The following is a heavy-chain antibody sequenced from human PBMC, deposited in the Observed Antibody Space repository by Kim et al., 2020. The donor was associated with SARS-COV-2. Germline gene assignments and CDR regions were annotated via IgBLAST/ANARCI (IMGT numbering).Heavy chain of an antibody. CDR3: ARDYYGSGSYFFDY. V-gene: IGHV4-34*01. D-gene: IGHD3-10*01. Sequence: NPSLKSRVTIAVDTSKKQFSLKLSSVTAADMAVYYCARDYYGSGSYFFDYWGQGTLVTVSS. J-gene: IGHJ4*02.